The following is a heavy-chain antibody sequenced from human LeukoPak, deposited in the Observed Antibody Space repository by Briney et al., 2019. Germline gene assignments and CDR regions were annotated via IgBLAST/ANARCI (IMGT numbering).Heavy chain of an antibody. D-gene: IGHD5-12*01. CDR2: INPNSGGT. CDR3: ARDHRTPLRTYYYYYGMDV. V-gene: IGHV1-2*02. Sequence: ASVKVSCKASGYTFTGYYMHWVRQAPGQGLEWMGWINPNSGGTNYAQKFQGRVTMTRDTSISTAYMELSRLRSDDTAVYHCARDHRTPLRTYYYYYGMDVWGQGTTVTVSS. J-gene: IGHJ6*02. CDR1: GYTFTGYY.